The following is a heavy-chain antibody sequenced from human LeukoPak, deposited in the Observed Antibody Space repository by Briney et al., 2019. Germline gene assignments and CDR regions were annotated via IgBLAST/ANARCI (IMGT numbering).Heavy chain of an antibody. D-gene: IGHD2-2*01. J-gene: IGHJ6*02. V-gene: IGHV1-18*01. Sequence: ASVKVSCTASGYTFISYGMSWVRQAPGKGLEWMAWISGYNGNTKYAQNVQGRVTMTKDTSTSTAYMELTSLRSDDTAVYYCARDYVVIPAAGIGMDVWGQGTTVAVSS. CDR1: GYTFISYG. CDR3: ARDYVVIPAAGIGMDV. CDR2: ISGYNGNT.